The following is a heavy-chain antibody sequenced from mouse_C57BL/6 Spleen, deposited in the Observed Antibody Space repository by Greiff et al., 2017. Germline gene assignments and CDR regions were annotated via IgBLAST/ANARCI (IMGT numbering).Heavy chain of an antibody. CDR3: ARKEARYWYFDV. CDR1: GYTFTSYW. V-gene: IGHV1-69*01. CDR2: IDPSDSYT. J-gene: IGHJ1*03. Sequence: VQLQQSGAELVMPGASVKLSCKASGYTFTSYWMHWVKQRPGQGLEWIGEIDPSDSYTNYNQKFKGKSTLTVDKSSSTAYMQLSSLTSEDSAVYYCARKEARYWYFDVWGTGTTVTVSS.